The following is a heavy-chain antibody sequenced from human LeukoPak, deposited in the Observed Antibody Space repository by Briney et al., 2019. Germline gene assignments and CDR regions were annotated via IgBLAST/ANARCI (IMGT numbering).Heavy chain of an antibody. CDR1: GFTFSDYS. J-gene: IGHJ4*02. Sequence: GGSLRLSCAASGFTFSDYSMNWVRQAPGKGLEWTSYIGIDSGNTNYADSVKGRFTISGDKAKNSLYLQMNSLRVEDTAVYYCARDYKYAFDNWGQGTLVTVSS. CDR3: ARDYKYAFDN. CDR2: IGIDSGNT. V-gene: IGHV3-48*01. D-gene: IGHD5-24*01.